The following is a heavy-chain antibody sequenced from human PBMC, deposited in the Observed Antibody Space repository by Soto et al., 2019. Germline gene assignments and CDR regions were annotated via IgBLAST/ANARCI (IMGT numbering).Heavy chain of an antibody. CDR3: ARDKTPHPVPEGYHWFDP. J-gene: IGHJ5*02. D-gene: IGHD3-16*02. Sequence: GASVKVSCKASGGTFSSYAISWVRQAPGQGLEWMGGIIPIFGTANYAQKFQGRVTITADESTSTAYMELSSLRSEDTAVYYCARDKTPHPVPEGYHWFDPWGQGTLVTVSS. CDR2: IIPIFGTA. V-gene: IGHV1-69*13. CDR1: GGTFSSYA.